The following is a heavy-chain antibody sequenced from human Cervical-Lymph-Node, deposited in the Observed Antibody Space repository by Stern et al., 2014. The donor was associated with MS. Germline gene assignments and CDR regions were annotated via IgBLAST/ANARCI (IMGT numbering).Heavy chain of an antibody. CDR3: VKALVDPEGFDH. J-gene: IGHJ4*02. Sequence: VQLVESGGGVVKPGGSLRLSCAASGFIFSDYYISWIRQPPGKGLEWISYISINGGALHYADSVKGRFTISRDIAKNSVYLEMNSLRAEDTALYYCVKALVDPEGFDHWGQGTLVTVSS. D-gene: IGHD5-24*01. V-gene: IGHV3-11*01. CDR2: ISINGGAL. CDR1: GFIFSDYY.